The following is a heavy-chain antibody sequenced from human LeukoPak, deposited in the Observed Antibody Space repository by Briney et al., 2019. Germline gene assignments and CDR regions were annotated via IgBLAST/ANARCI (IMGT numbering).Heavy chain of an antibody. CDR2: INHSGST. CDR3: ARGPPAKPGTGYYYGMDV. V-gene: IGHV4-34*01. J-gene: IGHJ6*02. CDR1: GGSFSGYY. D-gene: IGHD2-2*01. Sequence: SETLSLTCAVYGGSFSGYYWSWIRQPPGKGLEWIGEINHSGSTNYNPSLKSRVTISVDTSKNQFSLKLSSVTAADTAVYYCARGPPAKPGTGYYYGMDVWGQGTTVTVSS.